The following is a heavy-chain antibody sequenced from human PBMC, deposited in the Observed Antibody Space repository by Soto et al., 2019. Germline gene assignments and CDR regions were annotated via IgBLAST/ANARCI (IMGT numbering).Heavy chain of an antibody. CDR1: GYSFTSYW. CDR3: ARHNVMAARYYGMDV. Sequence: GESLKISFKGSGYSFTSYWICWVRQMPVKGLEWMGIIYPGDSDTRYSPSFQGQVTISADKSISTAYLQWSSLKASDTAMYYCARHNVMAARYYGMDVWGQGITVTVSS. D-gene: IGHD1-26*01. CDR2: IYPGDSDT. V-gene: IGHV5-51*01. J-gene: IGHJ6*02.